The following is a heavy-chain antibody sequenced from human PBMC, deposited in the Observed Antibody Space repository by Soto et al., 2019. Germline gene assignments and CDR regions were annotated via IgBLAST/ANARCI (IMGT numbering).Heavy chain of an antibody. J-gene: IGHJ4*02. Sequence: QVLLLESGPGLVKPSQTLSLTCAVSGGSISSGGYYWSWIRQHPGKGLEWIGYIYYSGSTSYNPSLMSRVTISVDTSSNRFSLSLRSVTAADTAVYYCARDLWGGYFDYWGQGALVTVSS. CDR1: GGSISSGGYY. CDR3: ARDLWGGYFDY. CDR2: IYYSGST. V-gene: IGHV4-31*11. D-gene: IGHD3-16*01.